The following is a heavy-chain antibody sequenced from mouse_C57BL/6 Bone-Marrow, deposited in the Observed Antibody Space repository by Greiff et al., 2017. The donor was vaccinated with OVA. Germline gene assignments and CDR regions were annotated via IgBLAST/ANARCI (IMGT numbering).Heavy chain of an antibody. Sequence: QVQLQQSGPELVKPGASVKISCKASGYTFTDYYINWVKQRPGQGLEWIGWIFPGSGSTYYNEKFKGKATLTVDKSSSTAYMLLSSLTSEDSAVYFCARSSTTVVVRYAMDYWGQGTSVTVSS. CDR3: ARSSTTVVVRYAMDY. V-gene: IGHV1-75*01. D-gene: IGHD1-1*01. J-gene: IGHJ4*01. CDR2: IFPGSGST. CDR1: GYTFTDYY.